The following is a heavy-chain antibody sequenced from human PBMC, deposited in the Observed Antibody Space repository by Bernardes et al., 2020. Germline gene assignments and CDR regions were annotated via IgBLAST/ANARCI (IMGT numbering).Heavy chain of an antibody. J-gene: IGHJ6*02. Sequence: VKVSCKVSGYTLTELSMHWVRQAPGKGLEWMGGFDPEDGETIYAQKFQGRVTMTEDTSTDTAYMELSSLRSEDTAVYYCATAVAVAGFYYYYGMDVWGQGTTVTVSS. CDR3: ATAVAVAGFYYYYGMDV. V-gene: IGHV1-24*01. CDR2: FDPEDGET. D-gene: IGHD6-19*01. CDR1: GYTLTELS.